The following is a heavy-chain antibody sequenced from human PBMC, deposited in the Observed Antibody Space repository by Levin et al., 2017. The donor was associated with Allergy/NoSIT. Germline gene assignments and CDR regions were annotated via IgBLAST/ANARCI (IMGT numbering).Heavy chain of an antibody. J-gene: IGHJ1*01. CDR1: GFIFTNYD. Sequence: QAGGSLRLSCAASGFIFTNYDMDWVRQAPGKGLEWLAVISSDGKNQKYADSVKGRFTISRDKAKSTVYLQMNSLRPQDTAVYYCVRGDGLEYFEYWGQGTLVTVPS. CDR2: ISSDGKNQ. V-gene: IGHV3-30*03. CDR3: VRGDGLEYFEY. D-gene: IGHD5-24*01.